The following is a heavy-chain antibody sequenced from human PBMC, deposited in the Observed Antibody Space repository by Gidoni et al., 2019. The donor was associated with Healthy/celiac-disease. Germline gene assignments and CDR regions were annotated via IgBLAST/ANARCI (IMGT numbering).Heavy chain of an antibody. CDR1: GFTFSSYG. Sequence: QVQLVESGGGVVQPGRSLRLSCAASGFTFSSYGMHWVRQAPGKGLEWVAVILYDGSNKYYADSVKGRFTISRDNSKNTLYLQMNSLRAEDTAVYYCARDGYCSSTSCYTGFDYWGQGTLVTVSS. D-gene: IGHD2-2*02. V-gene: IGHV3-33*01. J-gene: IGHJ4*02. CDR2: ILYDGSNK. CDR3: ARDGYCSSTSCYTGFDY.